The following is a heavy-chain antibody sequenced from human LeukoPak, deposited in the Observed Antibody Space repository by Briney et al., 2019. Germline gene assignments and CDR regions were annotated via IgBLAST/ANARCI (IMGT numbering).Heavy chain of an antibody. CDR3: ARDPISSSRETY. V-gene: IGHV3-9*01. CDR1: GFTFDDYA. Sequence: GGSLRLSCAASGFTFDDYAMHWVRQAPGKGLEWVSGISWNSGSIGYADSVKGRFTISRDNAKNSLYLQMNSLRAEDTAVYYCARDPISSSRETYWGQGTLVTVSS. J-gene: IGHJ4*02. CDR2: ISWNSGSI. D-gene: IGHD6-13*01.